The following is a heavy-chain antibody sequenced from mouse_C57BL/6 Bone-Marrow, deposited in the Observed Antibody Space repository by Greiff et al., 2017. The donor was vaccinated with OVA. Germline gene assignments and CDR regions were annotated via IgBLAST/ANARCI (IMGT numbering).Heavy chain of an antibody. Sequence: EVRLVVSGGGLVKPGGSLKLSCAASGFTFSDYGMHWVRQAPEKGLEWVAYISSGSSTIYYADTVKGRFTISRDNAKNTLFLQMTSLRSEDTAMYYCARGGYGSSYVWFAYWGQGTLVTVSA. CDR2: ISSGSSTI. J-gene: IGHJ3*01. CDR1: GFTFSDYG. D-gene: IGHD1-1*01. CDR3: ARGGYGSSYVWFAY. V-gene: IGHV5-17*01.